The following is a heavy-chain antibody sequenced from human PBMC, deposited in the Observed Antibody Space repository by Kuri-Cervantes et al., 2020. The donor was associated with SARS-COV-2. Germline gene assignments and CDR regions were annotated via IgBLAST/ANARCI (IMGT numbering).Heavy chain of an antibody. CDR2: IYYSGST. CDR3: AGRNYYYYYGMDV. Sequence: SETLSLTCTVSGGSISSGDYYWTWIRQPPGKGLEWIGYIYYSGSTYHNPSLKSRVTISVDTSKNQFSLKLNSVTAADTAVYYCAGRNYYYYYGMDVWGQGTTVTVSS. J-gene: IGHJ6*02. CDR1: GGSISSGDYY. V-gene: IGHV4-30-4*01.